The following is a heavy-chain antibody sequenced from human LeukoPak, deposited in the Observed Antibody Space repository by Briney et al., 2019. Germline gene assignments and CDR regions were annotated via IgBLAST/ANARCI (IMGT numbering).Heavy chain of an antibody. CDR1: GGSISSYY. J-gene: IGHJ5*02. Sequence: PSETLSLTCTVSGGSISSYYWSWIRQPAGKGLEWIGRIYTSGNTKYNPSLKSRVTMSVDKSKNQFSLKLSSVTAADTAVYYCAGDFSDERWFDPWGQGTLVTVSS. CDR2: IYTSGNT. D-gene: IGHD6-25*01. CDR3: AGDFSDERWFDP. V-gene: IGHV4-4*07.